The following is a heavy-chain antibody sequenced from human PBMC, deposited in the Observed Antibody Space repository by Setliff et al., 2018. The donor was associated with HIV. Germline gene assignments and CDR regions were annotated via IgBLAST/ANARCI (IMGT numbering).Heavy chain of an antibody. CDR3: AREAVLFGGSYRFDY. CDR2: TYHSGST. Sequence: PSETLSLTCAVSGGSISSSNWWSWVRQPPGKGLEWIGETYHSGSTKYNPSLKSRVTISVDKSRNQFSLNLRSVTAADTAVYYCAREAVLFGGSYRFDYWGQGTLVTVSS. V-gene: IGHV4-4*02. D-gene: IGHD1-26*01. J-gene: IGHJ4*02. CDR1: GGSISSSNW.